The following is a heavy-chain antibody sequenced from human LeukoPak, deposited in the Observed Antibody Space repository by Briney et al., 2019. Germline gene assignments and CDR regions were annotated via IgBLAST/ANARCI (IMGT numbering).Heavy chain of an antibody. J-gene: IGHJ4*02. D-gene: IGHD2-15*01. CDR3: ARPYCNGGSCHDYFDY. Sequence: ASVKVSCKASGYTFTNYYMHWVRQAPGQGLEWMGWINPNSGGTNYAQKFQGRVTMTRDTSISTAYMELRRLSSDDTAIYYCARPYCNGGSCHDYFDYWGQGTLVSVSS. CDR1: GYTFTNYY. CDR2: INPNSGGT. V-gene: IGHV1-2*02.